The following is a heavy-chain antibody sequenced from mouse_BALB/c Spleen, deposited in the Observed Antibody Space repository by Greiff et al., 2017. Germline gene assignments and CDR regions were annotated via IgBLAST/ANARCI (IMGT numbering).Heavy chain of an antibody. J-gene: IGHJ4*01. CDR1: GFTFSSYY. Sequence: EVHLVESGGGLVKLGGSLKLSCAASGFTFSSYYMSWVRQTPEKRLELVAAINSNGGSTYYPDTVKGRFTISRDNAKNTLYLQMSSLKSEDTALYYCAGYYYGSSSYYAMDYWGQGTSVTVSS. D-gene: IGHD1-1*01. CDR2: INSNGGST. V-gene: IGHV5-6-2*01. CDR3: AGYYYGSSSYYAMDY.